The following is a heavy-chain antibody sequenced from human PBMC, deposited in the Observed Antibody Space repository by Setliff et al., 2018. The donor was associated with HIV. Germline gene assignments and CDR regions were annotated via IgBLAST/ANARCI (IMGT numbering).Heavy chain of an antibody. J-gene: IGHJ4*02. CDR3: ARGRMAAAGMFIPRAFDY. D-gene: IGHD6-13*01. CDR1: GDTFRNYA. CDR2: IMALFQRT. Sequence: SVKVSCKVSGDTFRNYAINWVRLAPGQGLEWMGEIMALFQRTQYAQKFQGRVTFTTDESTSTAYMELRSLRSDDTAIFYCARGRMAAAGMFIPRAFDYWGQGTLVTVSS. V-gene: IGHV1-69*05.